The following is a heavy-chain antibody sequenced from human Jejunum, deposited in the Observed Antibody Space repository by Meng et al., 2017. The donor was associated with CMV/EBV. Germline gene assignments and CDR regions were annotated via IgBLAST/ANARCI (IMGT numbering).Heavy chain of an antibody. CDR2: ISHSGNT. D-gene: IGHD6-13*01. V-gene: IGHV4-4*02. Sequence: QVQLQESGPGLVKPSGTLSLTCAVSRGSFSSSNWWTWVRQSPSKGLEWIGEISHSGNTKYNPSLESRLTISVDQSKNQFSLKLSSVTAADTAVYYCAGRAAWYSYWGQGTLVTVSS. CDR3: AGRAAWYSY. J-gene: IGHJ4*02. CDR1: RGSFSSSNW.